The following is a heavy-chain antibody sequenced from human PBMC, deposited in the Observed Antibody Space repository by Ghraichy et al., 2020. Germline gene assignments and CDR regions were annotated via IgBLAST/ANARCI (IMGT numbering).Heavy chain of an antibody. J-gene: IGHJ4*02. CDR1: GFTFDNFW. Sequence: GESLNISCAASGFTFDNFWMSWVRQAPGKGLEWVANIMPDGGEKNYVDSVKGRFTISRDNARKSLNLQMNSLRAEDTAVYYCAREGVHYNTFDNWGQGTLVTVSS. V-gene: IGHV3-7*03. CDR3: AREGVHYNTFDN. CDR2: IMPDGGEK. D-gene: IGHD3-10*01.